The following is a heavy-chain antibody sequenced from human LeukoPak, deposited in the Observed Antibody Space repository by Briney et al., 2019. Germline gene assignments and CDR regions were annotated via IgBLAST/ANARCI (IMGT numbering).Heavy chain of an antibody. CDR1: GFTFSSYS. D-gene: IGHD3-10*01. CDR2: ISSSSSYI. Sequence: GGSLRLSCAASGFTFSSYSMNWVRQAPGKGLEWVSSISSSSSYIYYADSVKGRFTISRDNAKNSLFLQMNSLRAEDTAVYYCARPMEGYSGSGSWYFDYWGQGTLVTVSS. CDR3: ARPMEGYSGSGSWYFDY. J-gene: IGHJ4*02. V-gene: IGHV3-21*01.